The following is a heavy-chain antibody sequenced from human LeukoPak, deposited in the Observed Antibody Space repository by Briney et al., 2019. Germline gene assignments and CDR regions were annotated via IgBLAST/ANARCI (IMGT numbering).Heavy chain of an antibody. CDR2: TYYTGTS. J-gene: IGHJ5*02. V-gene: IGHV4-59*08. D-gene: IGHD3-16*01. Sequence: SETLSVTCSDPRGSIRSHYWSRIRQSPGKGLEWIGFTYYTGTSNSNPSLKSRVIMSTDPSKNQVSLRLTSVTAADTAIYYCARLRDSLGVHNWFDPWGQGSLVTVYS. CDR3: ARLRDSLGVHNWFDP. CDR1: RGSIRSHY.